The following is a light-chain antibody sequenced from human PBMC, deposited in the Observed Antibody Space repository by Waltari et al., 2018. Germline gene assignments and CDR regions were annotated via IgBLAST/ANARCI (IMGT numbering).Light chain of an antibody. CDR1: SSALGGYNL. J-gene: IGLJ1*01. CDR3: SSFGGSGSFV. CDR2: EGS. Sequence: QSALTQPASVSGSPGQSITISCTVDSSALGGYNLVSWYQRRPGEAPKLLIYEGSKRPSGVSSRFSGCRSGDTASLTISGLQSEDEADYSCSSFGGSGSFVFGSGTKVTVL. V-gene: IGLV2-23*01.